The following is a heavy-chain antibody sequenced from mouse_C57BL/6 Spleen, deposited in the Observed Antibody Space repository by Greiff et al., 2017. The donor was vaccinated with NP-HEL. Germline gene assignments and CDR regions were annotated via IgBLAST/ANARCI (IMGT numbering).Heavy chain of an antibody. V-gene: IGHV5-17*01. CDR1: GFTFSDYG. CDR3: ARERGYYAMDY. CDR2: ISSGSSTI. Sequence: EVKLMESGGGLVKPGGSLKLSCAASGFTFSDYGMHWVRQAPEKGLEWVAYISSGSSTIYYADTVEGRFTISRDNAKNTLFLQMTSLRSEDTAMYYCARERGYYAMDYWGQGTTVTVSS. J-gene: IGHJ4*01.